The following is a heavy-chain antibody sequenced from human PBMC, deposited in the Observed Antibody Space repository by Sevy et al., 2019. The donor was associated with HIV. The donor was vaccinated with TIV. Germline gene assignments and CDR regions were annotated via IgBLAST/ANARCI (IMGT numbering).Heavy chain of an antibody. V-gene: IGHV6-1*01. CDR2: TYYRSKWYN. CDR1: GDSVSSSSAA. J-gene: IGHJ6*02. Sequence: KQSQTLSLTCPISGDSVSSSSAAWNWFRQSPSSGLEWLGRTYYRSKWYNNYAVSVKSRVTINPDTSENQFSLHLNSVTPEDTAVYFCARGDELNSYYYGMDVWGQGTTVTVSS. D-gene: IGHD1-1*01. CDR3: ARGDELNSYYYGMDV.